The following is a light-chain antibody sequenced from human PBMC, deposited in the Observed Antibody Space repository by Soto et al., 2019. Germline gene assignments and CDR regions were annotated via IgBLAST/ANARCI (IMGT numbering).Light chain of an antibody. CDR3: QNYDSAPFT. CDR2: AAS. J-gene: IGKJ3*01. V-gene: IGKV1-27*01. Sequence: DIQMTQSPSSLSASVGDRVTITCRASQGIRNYLAWYQQKPGRAPKVLIYAASTLQSGVPSRFSGSGSGTDFTLTINSLQPDDVATYYCQNYDSAPFTFGPGTKVDFK. CDR1: QGIRNY.